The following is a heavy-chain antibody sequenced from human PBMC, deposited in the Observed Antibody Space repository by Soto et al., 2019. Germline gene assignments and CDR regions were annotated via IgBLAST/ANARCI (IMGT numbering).Heavy chain of an antibody. CDR1: VYTFSDYP. J-gene: IGHJ6*02. CDR2: INPKSGGT. V-gene: IGHV1-2*04. D-gene: IGHD2-8*01. CDR3: ARGDSTDCSNGVCSFFYNHDMDV. Sequence: ASLQVSCQASVYTFSDYPIDCVRQDPGQGLASLGRINPKSGGTSTAQKFQGWVTMTTDTSISTASMELTRLTSDDTAIYYCARGDSTDCSNGVCSFFYNHDMDVWGQGIKVTFSS.